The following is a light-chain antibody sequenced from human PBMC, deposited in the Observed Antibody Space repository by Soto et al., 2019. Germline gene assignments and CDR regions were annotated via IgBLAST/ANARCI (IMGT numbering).Light chain of an antibody. CDR2: DAS. V-gene: IGKV3-11*01. CDR1: QSVGSY. CDR3: QQRSNWPSLT. Sequence: EIVLIQSPATLSLSPGERATLSCRASQSVGSYLAWYQHKPGQAPRLLISDASNRATGIPARFSGSGSETDLTLTISSLEPEDSAAYYCQQRSNWPSLTFGGGSKVDIK. J-gene: IGKJ4*01.